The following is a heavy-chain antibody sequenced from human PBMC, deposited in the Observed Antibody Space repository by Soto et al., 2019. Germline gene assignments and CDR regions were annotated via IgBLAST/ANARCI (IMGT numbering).Heavy chain of an antibody. CDR3: ARALSKVPYSSSWYDYYYGMDV. Sequence: QVQLVESGGGVVQPGRSLRLSCAASGFTFSSYGMHWVRQAPGKGLEWVAVIWYDGSNKYYADSVKGRFTISRDNSKNTLYLQTNSLRAEDTSVYYCARALSKVPYSSSWYDYYYGMDVWGQGTTVTVSS. CDR2: IWYDGSNK. V-gene: IGHV3-33*01. D-gene: IGHD6-13*01. CDR1: GFTFSSYG. J-gene: IGHJ6*02.